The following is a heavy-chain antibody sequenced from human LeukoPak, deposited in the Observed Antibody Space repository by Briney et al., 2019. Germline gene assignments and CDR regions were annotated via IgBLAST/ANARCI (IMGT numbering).Heavy chain of an antibody. CDR1: GFTFSSYS. Sequence: GGSLRLSCAASGFTFSSYSMNWVRQAPGKGLEWVSYISSSSSTIYYADSVKGRFTIPRDNSKNTLSLQMNSLRAEDTAVYYCAKDPGVVPAHYFDYWGQGTLVTVSS. CDR2: ISSSSSTI. D-gene: IGHD2-2*01. J-gene: IGHJ4*02. V-gene: IGHV3-48*01. CDR3: AKDPGVVPAHYFDY.